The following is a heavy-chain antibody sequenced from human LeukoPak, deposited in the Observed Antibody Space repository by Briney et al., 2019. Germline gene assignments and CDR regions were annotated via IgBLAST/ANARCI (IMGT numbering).Heavy chain of an antibody. J-gene: IGHJ3*02. CDR1: GFTFSDHY. CDR3: ASVWQWLVLNALDI. D-gene: IGHD6-19*01. CDR2: IGISGSPI. Sequence: GGSLRLSCAASGFTFSDHYMTWIRQAPGKGLEWVSVIGISGSPIYYADSVKGRFTISRDNAKKSLYLQLNSLRAEDTAVYYCASVWQWLVLNALDIWGQGTMVTVSS. V-gene: IGHV3-11*04.